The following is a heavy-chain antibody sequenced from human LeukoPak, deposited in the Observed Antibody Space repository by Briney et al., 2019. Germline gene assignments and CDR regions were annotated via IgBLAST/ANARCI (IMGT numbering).Heavy chain of an antibody. V-gene: IGHV1-69*05. CDR1: GGTFSSYA. J-gene: IGHJ4*02. Sequence: GSSVKVSCKASGGTFSSYAISWVRRAPGQGLEWMEGIIPIFGTANYAQKFQGRVTITTDESTSTAYMELSSLRPEDTAVYYCARHSSGWRDYYFDYWGQGTLVTVSS. CDR3: ARHSSGWRDYYFDY. D-gene: IGHD6-19*01. CDR2: IIPIFGTA.